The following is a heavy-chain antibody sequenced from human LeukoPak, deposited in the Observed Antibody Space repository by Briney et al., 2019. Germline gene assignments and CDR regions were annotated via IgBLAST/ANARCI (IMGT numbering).Heavy chain of an antibody. CDR2: IYYSGST. V-gene: IGHV4-39*01. J-gene: IGHJ6*02. CDR3: ANIGGYYYGAGGGMDV. Sequence: PSETLSLTCTVSGGSISSSSYYWGWIRQPPGKGLEWIGSIYYSGSTYYNPSLKSRVTISVDTSKNQFSLKLSSVTAADTAVYYCANIGGYYYGAGGGMDVRGQGTTVTVSS. CDR1: GGSISSSSYY. D-gene: IGHD3-22*01.